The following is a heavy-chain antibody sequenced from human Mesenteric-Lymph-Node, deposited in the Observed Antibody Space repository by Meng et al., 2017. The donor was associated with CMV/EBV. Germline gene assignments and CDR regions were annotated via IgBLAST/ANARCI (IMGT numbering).Heavy chain of an antibody. J-gene: IGHJ5*02. CDR2: IYYSGST. CDR1: GDSISNNY. D-gene: IGHD3-10*01. V-gene: IGHV4-59*04. CDR3: ATTPRRFGGS. Sequence: SETLSLTCTVSGDSISNNYWSWIRQPPGKGLECIGNIYYSGSTYYNPSLKSRVTISVDTSKNQFSLKLSSVTAADTAVYYCATTPRRFGGSWGQGTLVTVSS.